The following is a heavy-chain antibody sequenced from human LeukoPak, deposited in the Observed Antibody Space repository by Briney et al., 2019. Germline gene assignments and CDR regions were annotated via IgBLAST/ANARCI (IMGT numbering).Heavy chain of an antibody. CDR2: ISTNGNA. CDR1: GFTVSSNY. J-gene: IGHJ4*02. Sequence: GGSLRLSCVASGFTVSSNYMSWVRQAPGKGLEWVSVISTNGNAYYADSVQGRFTISRDSSKNTLYLQMNSLRTEDTAVYYYVVLDYWGQGTLVSVST. D-gene: IGHD2-15*01. CDR3: VVLDY. V-gene: IGHV3-53*01.